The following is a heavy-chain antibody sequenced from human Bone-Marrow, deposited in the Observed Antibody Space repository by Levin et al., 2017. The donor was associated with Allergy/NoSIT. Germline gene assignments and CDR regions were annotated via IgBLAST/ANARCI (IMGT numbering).Heavy chain of an antibody. V-gene: IGHV3-30*18. J-gene: IGHJ4*02. CDR3: AKEDYGDYVLDY. CDR1: GFNLSSFG. D-gene: IGHD4-17*01. CDR2: LSSSFLPP. Sequence: LSSAASGFNLSSFGMHWVRQAPGPFLSFFSFLSSSFLPPSSFSSFQGRFTISRDNSKNTLFLQMNSLRAEDTAVYYCAKEDYGDYVLDYWGQGTLLTVDS.